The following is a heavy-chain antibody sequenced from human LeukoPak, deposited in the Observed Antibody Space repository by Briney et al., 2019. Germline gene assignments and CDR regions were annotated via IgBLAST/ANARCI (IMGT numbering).Heavy chain of an antibody. J-gene: IGHJ4*02. CDR1: GGSISIYY. D-gene: IGHD6-19*01. V-gene: IGHV4-59*08. Sequence: KPSETLSLTCTVSGGSISIYYWNWIRQPPGKGLEWIGYISYTGSTNYNPSLKSRVSISLDTSKNQFSLKLSSVTAADTAVYYCARLPEFGSGWYFDYWGQGTLVTVSS. CDR3: ARLPEFGSGWYFDY. CDR2: ISYTGST.